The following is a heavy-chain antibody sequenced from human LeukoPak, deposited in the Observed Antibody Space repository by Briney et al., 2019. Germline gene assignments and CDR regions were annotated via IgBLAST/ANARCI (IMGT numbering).Heavy chain of an antibody. D-gene: IGHD6-13*01. V-gene: IGHV4-59*08. Sequence: SETLSLTCTVSGGSISSYYWSWIRQPPGKGLEWIGYVFYRGSTDYNPSLKSRVTISVDTSKNRFSLNLNSVTAADTAVYYCARSNSWAHLLFDYWVQGTLVTVSS. CDR3: ARSNSWAHLLFDY. J-gene: IGHJ4*02. CDR1: GGSISSYY. CDR2: VFYRGST.